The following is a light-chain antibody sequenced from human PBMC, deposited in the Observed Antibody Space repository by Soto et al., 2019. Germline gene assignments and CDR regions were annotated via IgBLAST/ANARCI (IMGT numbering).Light chain of an antibody. Sequence: QSALTQPPSASGSPGQPVTISCTGTSSDVGAYNYVSWYQQHPGKAPKLMIYEVNKRPSGVPDRFSGSKSGNTASLTVSGHQDEDEADYYSTSRAGHTLLFGGGTKLTVL. CDR3: TSRAGHTLL. CDR2: EVN. V-gene: IGLV2-8*01. CDR1: SSDVGAYNY. J-gene: IGLJ3*02.